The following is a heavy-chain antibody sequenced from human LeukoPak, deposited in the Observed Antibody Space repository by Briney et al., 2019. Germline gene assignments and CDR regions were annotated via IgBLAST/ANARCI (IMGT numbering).Heavy chain of an antibody. CDR2: ISASGGST. CDR1: GFTFSSSA. Sequence: PGGSLRLSCAASGFTFSSSAMSWVRQVPGKGLEWVSGISASGGSTYYADSVRGRFTISRDNSKNTLYVQMNSLRPEDTAIYYCAREGYYDSGSPPTFYFDSWGQGTLVTVSS. CDR3: AREGYYDSGSPPTFYFDS. J-gene: IGHJ4*02. V-gene: IGHV3-23*01. D-gene: IGHD3-10*01.